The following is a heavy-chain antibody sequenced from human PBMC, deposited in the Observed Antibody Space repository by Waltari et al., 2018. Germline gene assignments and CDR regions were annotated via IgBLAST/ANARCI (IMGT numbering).Heavy chain of an antibody. D-gene: IGHD2-15*01. CDR1: GYRFTTYW. CDR2: IYPRDSDI. V-gene: IGHV5-51*01. Sequence: EVQLVQSGAEVKKPGASLKISCKGSGYRFTTYWIGWLLQMPGKGLEWRVIIYPRDSDIRSSPSFQGQVTISADKSINTAYLQWSSLKASDTAMYYCARVLEGGGAFDIWGQGTMVIVSS. J-gene: IGHJ3*02. CDR3: ARVLEGGGAFDI.